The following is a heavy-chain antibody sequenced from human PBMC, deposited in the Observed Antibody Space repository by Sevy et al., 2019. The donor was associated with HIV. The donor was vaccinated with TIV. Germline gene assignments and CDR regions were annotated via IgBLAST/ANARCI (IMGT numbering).Heavy chain of an antibody. CDR1: GFTFSSYA. J-gene: IGHJ4*02. CDR3: AGEGGRGSGSFSAFDY. D-gene: IGHD3-10*01. CDR2: ISYDGSNK. Sequence: GGSLRLSCAASGFTFSSYAMHWVRQAPGKGLEWVAVISYDGSNKYYADSVKGRFTISRDNSKNTLYLQVNSLRAEDTAVFYCAGEGGRGSGSFSAFDYWGQGTLVTVSS. V-gene: IGHV3-30-3*01.